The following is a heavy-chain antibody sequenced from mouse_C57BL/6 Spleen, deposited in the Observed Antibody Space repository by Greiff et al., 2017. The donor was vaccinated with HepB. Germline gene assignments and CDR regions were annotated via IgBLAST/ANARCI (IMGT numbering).Heavy chain of an antibody. Sequence: EVQLQQSGPELVKPGDSVKISCKASGYSFTGYFMNWVMQSHGKSLEWIGRINPYNGDTFYNQKFKGKATLTVDKSSSTAHMELRSLTSEDSAVYYCARWGFITTGVAYWYFDVWGTGTTVTVSS. CDR1: GYSFTGYF. V-gene: IGHV1-20*01. CDR3: ARWGFITTGVAYWYFDV. CDR2: INPYNGDT. D-gene: IGHD1-1*01. J-gene: IGHJ1*03.